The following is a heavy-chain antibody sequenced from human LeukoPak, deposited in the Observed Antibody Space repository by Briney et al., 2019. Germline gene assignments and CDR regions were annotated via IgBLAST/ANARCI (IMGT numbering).Heavy chain of an antibody. CDR2: IYPDDSDT. V-gene: IGHV5-51*01. J-gene: IGHJ3*02. CDR3: ARQGWDGSNGWLYAFDI. CDR1: GYTFSNYW. D-gene: IGHD6-13*01. Sequence: GESLKISCKGSGYTFSNYWIGWVRQMPGKGLEWMGIIYPDDSDTRYSPSFQGQVTISADKSINTAYLQWSSLKASDTAMYYCARQGWDGSNGWLYAFDIWGQGTMVTVSS.